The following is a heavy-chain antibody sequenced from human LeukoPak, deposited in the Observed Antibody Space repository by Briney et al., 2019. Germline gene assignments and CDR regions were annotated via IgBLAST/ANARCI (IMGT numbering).Heavy chain of an antibody. Sequence: GGSLRLSCAASGFTFRSYWMHWVRQAPGKGLVWVSRINSDGSSTSYADSVKGRFTISRDNAKNTLYLQMNSLRAEDTAVYYCARDPYSGGYGSYYYYYMDVWGKGTTVTISS. CDR1: GFTFRSYW. V-gene: IGHV3-74*01. D-gene: IGHD1-26*01. J-gene: IGHJ6*03. CDR3: ARDPYSGGYGSYYYYYMDV. CDR2: INSDGSST.